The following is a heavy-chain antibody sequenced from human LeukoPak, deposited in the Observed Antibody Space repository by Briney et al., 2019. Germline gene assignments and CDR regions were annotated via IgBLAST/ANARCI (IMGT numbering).Heavy chain of an antibody. CDR1: GYTFTSYY. CDR3: ARDTDYDSSEGNWFDP. Sequence: ASVKVSCKASGYTFTSYYMRWVRQAPGQGLEWMGIINPSGGSTSYAQKFQGRVTMTRDMSTSTVYMELSSLRSEDTAVYYCARDTDYDSSEGNWFDPWGQGTLVTVSS. J-gene: IGHJ5*02. V-gene: IGHV1-46*01. D-gene: IGHD3-22*01. CDR2: INPSGGST.